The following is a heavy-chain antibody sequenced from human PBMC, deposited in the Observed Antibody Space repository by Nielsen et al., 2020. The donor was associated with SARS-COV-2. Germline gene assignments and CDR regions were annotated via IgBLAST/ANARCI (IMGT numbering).Heavy chain of an antibody. D-gene: IGHD6-13*01. CDR1: GFTFDDYT. CDR2: ISWDGGST. J-gene: IGHJ4*02. CDR3: AKVGTAAAPYGDY. V-gene: IGHV3-43*01. Sequence: GESLKISCAASGFTFDDYTMHWVRHAPGKGLEWVSLISWDGGSTYYADSVKGRFTISRDNSKNSLYLQMNSLRTEDTALYYCAKVGTAAAPYGDYWGQGTLVTVSS.